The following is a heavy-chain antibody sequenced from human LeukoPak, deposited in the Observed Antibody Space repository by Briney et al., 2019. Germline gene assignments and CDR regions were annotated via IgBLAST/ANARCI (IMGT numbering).Heavy chain of an antibody. Sequence: GRSLRLSCAASGFTFSSYGMHWVRQAPGKGLEWVAVIWYDGSNKYYADSVKGRFTISRDNSKNTLYLQMNSLRAEDTAVYYCARDWEPQVYYGMDVWGKGTTVTVSS. CDR1: GFTFSSYG. V-gene: IGHV3-33*01. J-gene: IGHJ6*04. CDR3: ARDWEPQVYYGMDV. D-gene: IGHD1-26*01. CDR2: IWYDGSNK.